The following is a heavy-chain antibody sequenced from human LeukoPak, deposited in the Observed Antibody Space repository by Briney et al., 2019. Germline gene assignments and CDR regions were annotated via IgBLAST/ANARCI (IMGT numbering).Heavy chain of an antibody. V-gene: IGHV3-23*01. CDR2: ISGSGGST. Sequence: GGSLRLSCAASGFTFSTYAMSWVRQAPGKGLEWVSTISGSGGSTYYADSVKGRFTISRDNSKSTLYLQMNSLRAEDTALYYCAKMGSGFYSEFDFWGQGTLVTVSS. J-gene: IGHJ4*02. CDR3: AKMGSGFYSEFDF. CDR1: GFTFSTYA. D-gene: IGHD3-22*01.